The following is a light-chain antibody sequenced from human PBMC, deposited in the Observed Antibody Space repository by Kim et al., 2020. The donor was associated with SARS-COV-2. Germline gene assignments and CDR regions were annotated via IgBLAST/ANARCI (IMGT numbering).Light chain of an antibody. V-gene: IGKV1-39*01. J-gene: IGKJ1*01. CDR1: QSIISY. Sequence: SVVGRITITCRATQSIISYLNWYQQKPGEAPKLLIYAAASLQSGVPSRFSGSGSGTDFTLTISSLQPQDFSTSYCQQSYSTPTWTFGQGTKVDIK. CDR2: AAA. CDR3: QQSYSTPTWT.